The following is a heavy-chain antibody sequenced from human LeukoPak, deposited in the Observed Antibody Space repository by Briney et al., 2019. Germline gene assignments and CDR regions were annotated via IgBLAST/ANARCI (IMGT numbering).Heavy chain of an antibody. V-gene: IGHV4-30-4*01. CDR3: ARGPYGDYVRHYYYGMDV. Sequence: SQTLSLTCTVSSGSISSGDYYWSWIRQPPGKGLEWIGYIYYSGSTYYNPSLKSRVTISVDTSKNQFSLKLSSVTAADTAVYYCARGPYGDYVRHYYYGMDVWGQGTTVTVSS. D-gene: IGHD4-17*01. CDR2: IYYSGST. CDR1: SGSISSGDYY. J-gene: IGHJ6*02.